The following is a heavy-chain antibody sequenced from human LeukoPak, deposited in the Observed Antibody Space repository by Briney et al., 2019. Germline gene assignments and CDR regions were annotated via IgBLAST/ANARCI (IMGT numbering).Heavy chain of an antibody. CDR1: GGTFSSYA. V-gene: IGHV1-69*04. D-gene: IGHD1/OR15-1a*01. CDR3: ARDLSTNSDFDY. CDR2: IIPILGIA. Sequence: SVKVSCKASGGTFSSYAISWVRQAPGQELEWMGRIIPILGIANYAQKFQGRVTITADKSTSTAYMELSSLRSEDTAVYYCARDLSTNSDFDYWGQGTLVTVSS. J-gene: IGHJ4*02.